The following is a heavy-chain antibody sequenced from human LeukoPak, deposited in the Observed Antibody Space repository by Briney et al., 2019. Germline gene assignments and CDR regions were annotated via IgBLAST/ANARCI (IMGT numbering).Heavy chain of an antibody. CDR2: IYLGDSDT. J-gene: IGHJ5*02. CDR1: GYSFTSSW. Sequence: GASLKISCKGSGYSFTSSWTAWVRQMPGKGLEWMGIIYLGDSDTRYSPSFQGQVTISADKSISTAYLQWSSLKASDTAIYYCARHNSVGATGWFDPWGQGTLVTVSS. V-gene: IGHV5-51*01. D-gene: IGHD1-26*01. CDR3: ARHNSVGATGWFDP.